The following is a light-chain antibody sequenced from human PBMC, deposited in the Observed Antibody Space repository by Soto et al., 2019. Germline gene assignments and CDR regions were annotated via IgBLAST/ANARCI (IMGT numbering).Light chain of an antibody. CDR2: GAS. Sequence: EIVLTQSPGTLSLSPGERATLSCRASQSVTSTYLAWYQQKPGLAPRLLIYGASIRATGIPDKFSGSGSGTDFTLTISRLQPEDSALYYCQQYDRPPITFGQGTRLEIK. CDR3: QQYDRPPIT. V-gene: IGKV3-20*01. J-gene: IGKJ5*01. CDR1: QSVTSTY.